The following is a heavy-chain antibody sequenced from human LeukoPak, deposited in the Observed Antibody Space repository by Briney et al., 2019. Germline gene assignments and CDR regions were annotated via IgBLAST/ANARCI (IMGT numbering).Heavy chain of an antibody. CDR2: IYYSGST. Sequence: PSETLSLTCSVSGYSISNAYYWGWIRPPPGKGLEWIGYIYYSGSTNYNPSLKSRVTISVDTSKNQFSLKLSSVTAADTAVYYCARDGVVVAATPGNWFDPGGQGTLVTVSA. CDR1: GYSISNAYY. V-gene: IGHV4-61*01. J-gene: IGHJ5*02. CDR3: ARDGVVVAATPGNWFDP. D-gene: IGHD2-15*01.